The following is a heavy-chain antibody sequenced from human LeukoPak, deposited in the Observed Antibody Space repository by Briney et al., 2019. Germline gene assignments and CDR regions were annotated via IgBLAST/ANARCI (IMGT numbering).Heavy chain of an antibody. CDR1: GGSISSGVYY. V-gene: IGHV4-31*03. CDR3: ARGVKGLRGAFDI. D-gene: IGHD3-10*01. J-gene: IGHJ3*02. Sequence: PSETLSLTRTVSGGSISSGVYYWSWIRQHPGKGLERIGYIYYSGSTYSNPSLKSRLTMSVDISKNQFSLKLSSVTAADTAVYYCARGVKGLRGAFDIWGQGTMVTVSS. CDR2: IYYSGST.